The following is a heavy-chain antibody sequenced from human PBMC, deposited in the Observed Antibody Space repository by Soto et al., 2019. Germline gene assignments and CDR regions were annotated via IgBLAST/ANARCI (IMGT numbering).Heavy chain of an antibody. CDR2: ISGGGDAT. CDR1: GFTFINYA. CDR3: ARKILGSTSRTNYWYFDL. Sequence: EVQLLESGGGLVQPGGSLRLSCAGSGFTFINYAMNWVRQAPGKGLEWVSSISGGGDATFFADSVRGRFTISRDNSKNTVALQMNSLGVDDTAAYYCARKILGSTSRTNYWYFDLWGRDTLVTVSS. V-gene: IGHV3-23*01. D-gene: IGHD2-2*01. J-gene: IGHJ2*01.